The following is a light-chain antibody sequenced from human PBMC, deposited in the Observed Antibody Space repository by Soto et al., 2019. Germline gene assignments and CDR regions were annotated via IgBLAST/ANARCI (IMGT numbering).Light chain of an antibody. V-gene: IGKV3-11*01. J-gene: IGKJ5*01. CDR1: ENVDTN. CDR3: QHRSNWPIT. Sequence: EIVMTQSPATLSVSPGEGATLSCRASENVDTNLAWYQHKPGQAPRLLIYGASTRAAGVPARFSGSGSGTDFTLTISSLEPEDFAVYYCQHRSNWPITFGQGTRLEIK. CDR2: GAS.